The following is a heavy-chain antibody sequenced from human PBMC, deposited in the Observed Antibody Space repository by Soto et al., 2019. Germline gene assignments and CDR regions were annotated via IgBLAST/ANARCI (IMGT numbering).Heavy chain of an antibody. Sequence: ASLKVSCKASGYIFTDYHIHWVRQAPGQGLEWLGRINPKSGGTSTAQKFQGWVTMTTDTSISTASMELTRLTSDDTAIYYCARGDSTDCSNGVCSFFYNHDMDVGGQGTKVTVSS. CDR1: GYIFTDYH. CDR3: ARGDSTDCSNGVCSFFYNHDMDV. CDR2: INPKSGGT. D-gene: IGHD2-8*01. J-gene: IGHJ6*02. V-gene: IGHV1-2*04.